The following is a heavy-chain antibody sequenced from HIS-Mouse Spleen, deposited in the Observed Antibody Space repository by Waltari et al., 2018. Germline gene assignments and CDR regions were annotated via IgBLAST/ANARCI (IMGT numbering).Heavy chain of an antibody. V-gene: IGHV1-2*02. CDR2: INPNSGGT. J-gene: IGHJ5*02. Sequence: QVQLVQSGAEVKKPGASVKVSCKASGYTFTGYYMHWVRQAPGQGLEWMGWINPNSGGTNYAQKFQGRVTMTRDTSISTAYMGRSRLRADDTAVYYCAREHEGSGWYWFDPWGQGTLVTVSS. D-gene: IGHD6-19*01. CDR3: AREHEGSGWYWFDP. CDR1: GYTFTGYY.